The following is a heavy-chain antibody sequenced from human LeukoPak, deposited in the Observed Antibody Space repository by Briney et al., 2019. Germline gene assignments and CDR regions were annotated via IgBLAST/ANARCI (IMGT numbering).Heavy chain of an antibody. CDR2: INHSGST. J-gene: IGHJ4*02. CDR3: ARGLVRYYYGSGSYSTYFDY. D-gene: IGHD3-10*01. V-gene: IGHV4-34*01. Sequence: SETLSLTCAVYGGSFSGYYRSWIRQPPGKGLEWIGEINHSGSTNYNPSLKSRVTISVDTSKNQFSLKLSSVTAADTAVYYCARGLVRYYYGSGSYSTYFDYWGQGTLVTVSS. CDR1: GGSFSGYY.